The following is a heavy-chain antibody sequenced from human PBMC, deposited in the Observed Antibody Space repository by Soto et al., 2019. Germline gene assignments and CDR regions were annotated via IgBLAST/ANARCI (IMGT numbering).Heavy chain of an antibody. J-gene: IGHJ5*02. CDR1: GYTFTSYD. CDR3: ARKGYYDFWRGYYPNWFDP. V-gene: IGHV1-8*01. Sequence: QVQLVQSGAEVKKPGASVKVSCKASGYTFTSYDINWVRQATGQGLEWMGWMNPNSGNTGYAQKFQGRVTMTRNTXXGXAYXELSSLRSEDTAVYYWARKGYYDFWRGYYPNWFDPWGQGTLVTVSS. D-gene: IGHD3-3*01. CDR2: MNPNSGNT.